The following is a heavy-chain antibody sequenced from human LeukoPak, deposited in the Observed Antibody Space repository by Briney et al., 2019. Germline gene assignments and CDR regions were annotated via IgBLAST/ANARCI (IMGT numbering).Heavy chain of an antibody. D-gene: IGHD3-22*01. J-gene: IGHJ6*03. CDR1: GYTFTSYY. V-gene: IGHV1-46*01. CDR3: ARSSGYYSSLFYMHV. CDR2: INPSGDPT. Sequence: GASVKVSCKASGYTFTSYYMHWVRQAPGQGLEWVGIINPSGDPTTYAQKFQGRVTMTSDMSTSTVYMELSSLRSEDTAVYCCARSSGYYSSLFYMHVWGKGTTVTVSS.